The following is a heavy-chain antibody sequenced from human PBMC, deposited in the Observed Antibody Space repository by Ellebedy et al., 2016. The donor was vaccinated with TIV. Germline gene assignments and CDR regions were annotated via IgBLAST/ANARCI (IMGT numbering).Heavy chain of an antibody. CDR2: INPSGGST. D-gene: IGHD1-26*01. CDR3: AREGSGSYQGISPTRDLYYFDY. Sequence: AASVKVSCKASGYTFTNYYMHWVRQAPGQGLGWMGIINPSGGSTSYAQKFKGRVTMTKDPSTSTTYMELSSLRSEDTDVYSCAREGSGSYQGISPTRDLYYFDYWGQGTLVTVSS. V-gene: IGHV1-46*01. J-gene: IGHJ4*02. CDR1: GYTFTNYY.